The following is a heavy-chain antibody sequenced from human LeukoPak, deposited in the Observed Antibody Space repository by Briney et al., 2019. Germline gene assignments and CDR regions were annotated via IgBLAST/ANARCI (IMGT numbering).Heavy chain of an antibody. V-gene: IGHV4-38-2*01. CDR1: RYSISSGYH. J-gene: IGHJ4*02. Sequence: SETLSLTCAVSRYSISSGYHWAWIRQPPGKGLEWIGSLYRSGSAYYNPSLKSRVTISVDTSKNQFSLRVTSVTAADTAVYYCARVDYILDYWGQGTLVTVSS. CDR2: LYRSGSA. D-gene: IGHD4-11*01. CDR3: ARVDYILDY.